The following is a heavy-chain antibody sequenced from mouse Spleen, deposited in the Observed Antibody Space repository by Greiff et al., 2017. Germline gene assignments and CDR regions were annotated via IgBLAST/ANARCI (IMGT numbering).Heavy chain of an antibody. Sequence: VQRVESGPELVKPGASVKISCKASGYAFSSSWMNWVKQRPGQGLEWIGRIYPGDGDTNYNGKFKGKATLTADKSSSTAYMQLSSLTSVDSAVYFCARRGLGYAMDYWGQGTSVTVSS. D-gene: IGHD3-3*01. CDR1: GYAFSSSW. V-gene: IGHV1-82*01. J-gene: IGHJ4*01. CDR2: IYPGDGDT. CDR3: ARRGLGYAMDY.